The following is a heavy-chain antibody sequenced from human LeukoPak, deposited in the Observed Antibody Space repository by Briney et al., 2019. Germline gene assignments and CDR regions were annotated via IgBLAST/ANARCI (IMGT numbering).Heavy chain of an antibody. CDR1: GYTLTELS. Sequence: ASVKVSCKVSGYTLTELSMHWVRQAPGKGLEWMGGFDPEDGETIYAQKFQGRVTMTEDTSTDTAYMELSSLRSEDTAVYYCAIHRPDRTCFDYWGQGTLVTVSS. J-gene: IGHJ4*02. V-gene: IGHV1-24*01. CDR2: FDPEDGET. D-gene: IGHD3-16*01. CDR3: AIHRPDRTCFDY.